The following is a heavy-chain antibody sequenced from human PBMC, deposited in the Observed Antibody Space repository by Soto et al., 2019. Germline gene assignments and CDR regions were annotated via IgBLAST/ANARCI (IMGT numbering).Heavy chain of an antibody. V-gene: IGHV3-30*18. CDR1: GFTFSSYG. CDR2: ISYDGSNK. J-gene: IGHJ4*02. D-gene: IGHD6-13*01. Sequence: VQLVESGGGVVQPGRSLRLSCAASGFTFSSYGMHWVRQAPGKGLEWVAVISYDGSNKYYADSVKGRFTISRDNSKNTLYLQMNSLRAEDTAVYYCANDDLAAAGTFDYWGQGTLVTVSS. CDR3: ANDDLAAAGTFDY.